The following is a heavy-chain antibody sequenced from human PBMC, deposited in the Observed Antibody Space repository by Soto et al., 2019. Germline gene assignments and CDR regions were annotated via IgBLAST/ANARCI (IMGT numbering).Heavy chain of an antibody. V-gene: IGHV1-69*01. CDR1: GGTFSSYS. CDR3: ARDGGRHSGGIDY. J-gene: IGHJ4*02. D-gene: IGHD1-26*01. Sequence: QVQLVQSGAEVKKPVSSVKVSCKASGGTFSSYSINWVRRAPGQGLEWMGEIIPIFGTANYAQKFQGRVTITADESTSTAYMELSSLRSEDTAVYYCARDGGRHSGGIDYWGQGTLVTVSS. CDR2: IIPIFGTA.